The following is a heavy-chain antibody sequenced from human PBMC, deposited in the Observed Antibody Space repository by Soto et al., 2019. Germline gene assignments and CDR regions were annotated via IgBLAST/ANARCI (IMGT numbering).Heavy chain of an antibody. D-gene: IGHD2-15*01. J-gene: IGHJ4*02. CDR3: AKDRVEDLPWYYFDY. Sequence: GGSLRLSCAASGFTLDGYAMHWVRQAPGKGLEWVSGISWNSDYTTYADSVKGRFTISRDNAKNSLYLQMNSLRAEDTALYYCAKDRVEDLPWYYFDYWGKGIMSPSPQ. V-gene: IGHV3-9*01. CDR2: ISWNSDYT. CDR1: GFTLDGYA.